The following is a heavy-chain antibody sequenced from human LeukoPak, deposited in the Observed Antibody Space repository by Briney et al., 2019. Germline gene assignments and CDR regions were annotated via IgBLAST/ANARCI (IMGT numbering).Heavy chain of an antibody. Sequence: SETLSFTCTGSGGTISGFNWSWIRPPPGQGLEWFGYIYYTGSTNYNPSLQSRVTISIDTSKKQFSLNLYSVSAADMAVYYCARGGPQYYYNGLDVWGLGTTVTVSS. CDR1: GGTISGFN. CDR2: IYYTGST. CDR3: ARGGPQYYYNGLDV. J-gene: IGHJ6*02. V-gene: IGHV4-59*01. D-gene: IGHD3-10*01.